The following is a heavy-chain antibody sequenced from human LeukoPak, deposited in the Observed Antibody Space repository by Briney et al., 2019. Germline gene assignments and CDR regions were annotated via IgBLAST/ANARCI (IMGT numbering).Heavy chain of an antibody. CDR3: ASAGDSGSYFDY. Sequence: GASVKVSCKASGGTFSSYAISWVRQAPGQGLEWMGGIIPIFGTANYAQKFQGRVTITTDESTSTAYMELSSLRSEDTAVYYCASAGDSGSYFDYWGQGTLVTVSS. CDR1: GGTFSSYA. CDR2: IIPIFGTA. D-gene: IGHD1-26*01. J-gene: IGHJ4*02. V-gene: IGHV1-69*05.